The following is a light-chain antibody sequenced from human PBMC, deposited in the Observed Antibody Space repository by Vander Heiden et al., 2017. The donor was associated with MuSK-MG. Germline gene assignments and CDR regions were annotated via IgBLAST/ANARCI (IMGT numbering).Light chain of an antibody. CDR3: QQYNNWLT. J-gene: IGKJ4*01. V-gene: IGKV3-15*01. CDR2: GAS. Sequence: EIVITQSPATLSVSPGERATLSCRASQSVSSNLAWYQQKPGQAPRRLSYGASTRATGIPARFSGSGSGTEFTLTISSLQSEDFAVYYCQQYNNWLTFGGGTKVEIK. CDR1: QSVSSN.